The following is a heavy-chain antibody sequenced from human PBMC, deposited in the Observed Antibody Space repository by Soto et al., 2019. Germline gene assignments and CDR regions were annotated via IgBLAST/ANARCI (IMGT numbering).Heavy chain of an antibody. D-gene: IGHD3-22*01. CDR2: IYYTRST. V-gene: IGHV4-59*01. CDR1: GGSISSYY. CDR3: ARLYYDSSGYYYFDY. J-gene: IGHJ4*02. Sequence: QVQLQESGPGLVKPSETLSLTCSVSGGSISSYYWSWIRQPPGKGLEWIGYIYYTRSTNQNPSLKSRVTMSVDTSKNQFSLKLSSVTAADTAVYFCARLYYDSSGYYYFDYWGQGTLVTVSS.